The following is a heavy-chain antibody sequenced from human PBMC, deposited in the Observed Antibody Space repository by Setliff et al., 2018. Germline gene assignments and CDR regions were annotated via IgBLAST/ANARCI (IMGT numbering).Heavy chain of an antibody. J-gene: IGHJ4*02. D-gene: IGHD3-22*01. CDR1: GYSISSGYY. CDR3: ARDFWYYDSSGYYEFPYFDY. V-gene: IGHV4-38-2*02. CDR2: IYHSGST. Sequence: PSETLSLTCTVSGYSISSGYYWGWIRQPPGKGLEWIGSIYHSGSTNYNPSLKSRVTISVDTSKNQFSLKLSSVTAADTAVYYCARDFWYYDSSGYYEFPYFDYWGQGTLVTVSS.